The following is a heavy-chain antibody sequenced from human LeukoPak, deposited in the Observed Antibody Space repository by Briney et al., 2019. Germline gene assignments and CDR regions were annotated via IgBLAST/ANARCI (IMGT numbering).Heavy chain of an antibody. Sequence: GGSLRLSCSASGFTFSNYAMHWVRQAPGKGLEYVSAITSNGGSTYHADSVRGRFTISRDNSKNTLYLQMSSLRAEDTAVYYCVKGPSSGWYGDYWGQGTLVTVPS. V-gene: IGHV3-64D*06. J-gene: IGHJ4*02. CDR2: ITSNGGST. D-gene: IGHD6-19*01. CDR1: GFTFSNYA. CDR3: VKGPSSGWYGDY.